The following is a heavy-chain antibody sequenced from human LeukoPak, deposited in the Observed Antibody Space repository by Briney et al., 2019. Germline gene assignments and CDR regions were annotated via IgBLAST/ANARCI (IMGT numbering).Heavy chain of an antibody. CDR3: AKDSRGGLYDFWSGYPTA. V-gene: IGHV3-23*01. Sequence: GGSLRLSCAGSGFTFSSYAMSWVRQAPGKGLEWVSAISGSGGSTYYADSVKGRFTISRDNSKNTLYLQMNSLRAEDTAVYYCAKDSRGGLYDFWSGYPTAWGQGTLVTVSS. J-gene: IGHJ5*02. CDR2: ISGSGGST. CDR1: GFTFSSYA. D-gene: IGHD3-3*01.